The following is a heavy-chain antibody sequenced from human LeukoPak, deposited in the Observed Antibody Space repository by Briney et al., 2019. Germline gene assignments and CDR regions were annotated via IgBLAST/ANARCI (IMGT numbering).Heavy chain of an antibody. Sequence: SQTLSLTCAISGDSVSSNSGAWNWIRQSPSRGLEWLGRTYYRSKWYNDYAVSVRSRITINPDTSRNQFSLQLNSVTPEDTAVYYCAREPPESYNFDYWGQGTLVIVSS. J-gene: IGHJ4*02. CDR3: AREPPESYNFDY. CDR2: TYYRSKWYN. V-gene: IGHV6-1*01. D-gene: IGHD4-11*01. CDR1: GDSVSSNSGA.